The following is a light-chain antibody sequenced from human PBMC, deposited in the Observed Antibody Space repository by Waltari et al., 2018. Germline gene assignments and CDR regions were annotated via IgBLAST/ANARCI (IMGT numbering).Light chain of an antibody. CDR3: QQYYSIPWT. CDR1: YNLLYGSNNKNY. CDR2: WAS. V-gene: IGKV4-1*01. J-gene: IGKJ1*01. Sequence: DIVMTQSTDSMPVSLGARATLNCKYSYNLLYGSNNKNYLSLYQQQARQPPKLLIYWASSRESGVPDRFIGSGSGTDFILTISSLQAEDVAVYYCQQYYSIPWTFGQGSKVEIK.